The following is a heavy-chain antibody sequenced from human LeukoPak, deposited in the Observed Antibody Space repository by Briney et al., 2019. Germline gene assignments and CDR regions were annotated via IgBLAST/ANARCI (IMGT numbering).Heavy chain of an antibody. V-gene: IGHV4-39*01. J-gene: IGHJ5*02. Sequence: SETLSLTCTVSGGSISSSISYWGWIRQPPGKGLEWIGSIYYRGTTYYNPSPKSRVTISVDTSKNQFSLNLNSVTAADTAIYYCATHVSIVAPATLNYGDNWFDPWGQGTLVIVSS. CDR3: ATHVSIVAPATLNYGDNWFDP. CDR1: GGSISSSISY. CDR2: IYYRGTT. D-gene: IGHD2-2*01.